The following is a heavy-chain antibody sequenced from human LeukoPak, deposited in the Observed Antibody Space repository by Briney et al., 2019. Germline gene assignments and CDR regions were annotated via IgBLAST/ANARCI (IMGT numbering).Heavy chain of an antibody. V-gene: IGHV1-69*04. CDR2: IIPILGIA. Sequence: GASVKVSCKASGGTFSSYAISWVRQAPGQGLEWMGRIIPILGIANYAQKFQGRVTITADKSTSTTYMELSSPRSEDTAVYYCARLTVTPYYFDYWGQGTLVTVSS. D-gene: IGHD4-11*01. CDR1: GGTFSSYA. J-gene: IGHJ4*02. CDR3: ARLTVTPYYFDY.